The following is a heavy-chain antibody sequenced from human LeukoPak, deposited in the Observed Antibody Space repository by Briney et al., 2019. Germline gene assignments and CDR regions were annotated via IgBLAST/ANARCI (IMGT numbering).Heavy chain of an antibody. Sequence: SQTLSLTCTVSGGSISSGGYYWSWIRQHPGKGLEWIGYIYYSGSTYYNPSLKSRVTISVGTSKNQFSLKLSSVTAADTAVYYCARRRPAHDAFDIWGQGTMVTVSS. CDR1: GGSISSGGYY. CDR2: IYYSGST. V-gene: IGHV4-31*03. J-gene: IGHJ3*02. CDR3: ARRRPAHDAFDI.